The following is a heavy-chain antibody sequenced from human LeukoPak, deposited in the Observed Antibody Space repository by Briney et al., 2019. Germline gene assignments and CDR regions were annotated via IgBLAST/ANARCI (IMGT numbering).Heavy chain of an antibody. CDR3: ARLSTYDYVWGSYRYGTNWFDP. CDR2: IYYSGST. J-gene: IGHJ5*02. Sequence: SETLSLTCTVSGGSISSYYWSWIRQPPGKGLEWIGYIYYSGSTNYNPSLKSRVTISEDTSKNQFSLKLSSVTAADTAVYYCARLSTYDYVWGSYRYGTNWFDPWGQGTLVTVSS. CDR1: GGSISSYY. D-gene: IGHD3-16*02. V-gene: IGHV4-59*01.